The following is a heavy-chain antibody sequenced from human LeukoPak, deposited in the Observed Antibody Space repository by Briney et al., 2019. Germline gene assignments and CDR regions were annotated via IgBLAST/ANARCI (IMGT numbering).Heavy chain of an antibody. Sequence: GGSLRLSCAASGFTFSSYWMHWVRQAPGKGLVWVSRLDNDGSSTNYADSVKGRFTISRDNAKNTLYLQMNSLRAEDTAVYYCARIAWDAFDIWGQGTMVTVSS. CDR2: LDNDGSST. V-gene: IGHV3-74*01. D-gene: IGHD2-15*01. CDR3: ARIAWDAFDI. CDR1: GFTFSSYW. J-gene: IGHJ3*02.